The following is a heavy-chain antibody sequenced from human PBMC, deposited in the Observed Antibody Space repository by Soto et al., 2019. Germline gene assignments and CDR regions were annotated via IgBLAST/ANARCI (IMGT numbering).Heavy chain of an antibody. CDR2: IKQDGSEK. V-gene: IGHV3-7*04. J-gene: IGHJ4*02. CDR1: GFTFSSYW. CDR3: ARDSGRFYIDY. Sequence: EVQLVESGGGLVQPGGSLILSCAASGFTFSSYWMSWVRQAPGKGLEWVANIKQDGSEKYYVDSVKGRFTISRDNAKNSLYLQMNSLRAEDTAVYYCARDSGRFYIDYWGQGTLVTVSS. D-gene: IGHD1-26*01.